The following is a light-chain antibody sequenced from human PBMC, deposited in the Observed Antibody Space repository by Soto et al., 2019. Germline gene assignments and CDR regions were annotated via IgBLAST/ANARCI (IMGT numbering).Light chain of an antibody. CDR3: SSYTSSSTKE. CDR1: SSDVGGYNY. CDR2: DVS. Sequence: QSVLTQPASVSGSPGQSITISCTGTSSDVGGYNYVSWYQQHPGKAPKLMIYDVSNRPSGVSNRFSGSKSGNTASLTISGLQAEDEADYYCSSYTSSSTKEFGGGTKLPVL. J-gene: IGLJ2*01. V-gene: IGLV2-14*01.